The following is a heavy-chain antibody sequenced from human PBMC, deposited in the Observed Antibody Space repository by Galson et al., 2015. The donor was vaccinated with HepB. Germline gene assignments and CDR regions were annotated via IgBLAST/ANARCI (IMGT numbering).Heavy chain of an antibody. D-gene: IGHD2-2*01. Sequence: SLRLSCAASGFTFSSYGMHWVRQAPGKGLEWVAVISYDGSNKYYADSVKGRFTISRDNSKNTLYLQMNSLRAEDTAVYYCAKGLVRNQLPPSVDYWGQGTLVTVSS. V-gene: IGHV3-30*18. J-gene: IGHJ4*02. CDR1: GFTFSSYG. CDR3: AKGLVRNQLPPSVDY. CDR2: ISYDGSNK.